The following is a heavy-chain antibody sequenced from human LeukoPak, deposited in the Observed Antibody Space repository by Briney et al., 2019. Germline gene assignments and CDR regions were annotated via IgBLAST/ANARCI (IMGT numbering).Heavy chain of an antibody. CDR1: GGTFNSYD. D-gene: IGHD5-18*01. CDR2: VIPFLGTA. CDR3: ARPQEGGYSHGYGD. V-gene: IGHV1-69*04. Sequence: ASVKVSCKTSGGTFNSYDISWVRQAPGQGLEWMGRVIPFLGTANYAQKFQGRVTFTADKSTDTVYMDLISLKSEDTAVYYCARPQEGGYSHGYGDWGQGTLVTVSS. J-gene: IGHJ4*02.